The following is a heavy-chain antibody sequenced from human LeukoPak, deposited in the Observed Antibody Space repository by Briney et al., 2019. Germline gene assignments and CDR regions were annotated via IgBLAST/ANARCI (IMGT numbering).Heavy chain of an antibody. CDR1: GGSISGSNYY. CDR3: ARLSRSVDY. V-gene: IGHV4-39*01. CDR2: IYYSGST. D-gene: IGHD2-2*01. Sequence: SETLSLTCTVSGGSISGSNYYWGWIRQPPGKGLEWIGSIYYSGSTYYNPSLKSRVTISVDTSKNQISLKLTSVTAAVTAVYYCARLSRSVDYWGQGTLVTVSS. J-gene: IGHJ4*02.